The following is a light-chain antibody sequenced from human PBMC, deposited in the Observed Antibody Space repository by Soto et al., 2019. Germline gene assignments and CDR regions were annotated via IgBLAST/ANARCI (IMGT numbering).Light chain of an antibody. V-gene: IGLV2-14*01. CDR1: SSDVGGYNY. J-gene: IGLJ2*01. Sequence: QSALTQPASVSGSPGQSITISCTGTSSDVGGYNYVSWYQQHPGKAPKLMIYDVSNRPSGVSNRFSGSKSGNTASLTISGLQAEDEADYYCSSYTSSSRVFGGGTNVTVL. CDR3: SSYTSSSRV. CDR2: DVS.